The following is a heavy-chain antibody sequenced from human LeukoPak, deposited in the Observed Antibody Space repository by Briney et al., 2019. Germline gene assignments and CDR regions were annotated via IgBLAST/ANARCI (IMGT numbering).Heavy chain of an antibody. Sequence: SETLSLTCPVSSGSISSYYWSWTRQPPGKGLEWIGYIYYSGSTNYNPSLKSRVTISVDTSKNQFSLKLSSVTAADTAVYYCARGPAKYYDFWSGPYYYYYMDVWGKGTTVTVSS. CDR2: IYYSGST. D-gene: IGHD3-3*01. V-gene: IGHV4-59*01. J-gene: IGHJ6*03. CDR3: ARGPAKYYDFWSGPYYYYYMDV. CDR1: SGSISSYY.